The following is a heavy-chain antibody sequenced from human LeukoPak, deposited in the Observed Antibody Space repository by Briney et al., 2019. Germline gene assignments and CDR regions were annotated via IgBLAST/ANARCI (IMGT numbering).Heavy chain of an antibody. D-gene: IGHD5-18*01. J-gene: IGHJ4*02. Sequence: SGGSLRLSCAASGFTFSSYAMHWVRQAPGKGLEWVAVISYDGSNKYYADSVKGRFTISRDNSKNTLYLQMNSLRAEDTAVYYCARRTEDTAMVYDYWGQGTLVTVSS. CDR1: GFTFSSYA. CDR3: ARRTEDTAMVYDY. V-gene: IGHV3-30-3*01. CDR2: ISYDGSNK.